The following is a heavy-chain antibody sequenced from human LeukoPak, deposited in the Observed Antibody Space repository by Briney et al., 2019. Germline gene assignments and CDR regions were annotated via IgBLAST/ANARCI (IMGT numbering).Heavy chain of an antibody. CDR3: ARGGAPYCSSTSCYEDRFDP. Sequence: PGGSLRFSCAAAGFTFSNYWMSWVRQAPGKGLEWVANIKQDGSEKYYVDSVKGRFTISRDNAKNSLYLQMISLRAEDTAVYYCARGGAPYCSSTSCYEDRFDPWGQGTLVTVSS. J-gene: IGHJ5*02. CDR1: GFTFSNYW. V-gene: IGHV3-7*05. CDR2: IKQDGSEK. D-gene: IGHD2-2*01.